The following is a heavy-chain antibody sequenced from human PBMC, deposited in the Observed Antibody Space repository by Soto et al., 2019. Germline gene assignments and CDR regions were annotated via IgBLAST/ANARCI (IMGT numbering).Heavy chain of an antibody. CDR1: GGSMSSHY. CDR3: ARADTDASVGF. J-gene: IGHJ4*02. D-gene: IGHD3-16*01. CDR2: ISYSGSS. Sequence: SETLSLTCTVSGGSMSSHYWTWLRQPPGKGLEWIGYISYSGSSYYNPSLKSRVTISADTSRNQFSLRLTSVIAADTAVYFCARADTDASVGFWGQGTLVTVSS. V-gene: IGHV4-59*11.